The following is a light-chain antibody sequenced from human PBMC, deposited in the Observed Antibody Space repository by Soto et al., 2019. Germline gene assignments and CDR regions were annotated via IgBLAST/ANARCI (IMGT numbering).Light chain of an antibody. CDR1: SSDVGGYNY. V-gene: IGLV2-14*01. CDR2: DVS. CDR3: SLYTSSSTPVV. J-gene: IGLJ2*01. Sequence: QSALTQPASVSGSPGQSITISCTGTSSDVGGYNYVSWYQQHPGKAPKLMIYDVSNRPSGVSNRFSGSKSGNTASLTISGIQAEDEADYYCSLYTSSSTPVVFGGGTQLTVL.